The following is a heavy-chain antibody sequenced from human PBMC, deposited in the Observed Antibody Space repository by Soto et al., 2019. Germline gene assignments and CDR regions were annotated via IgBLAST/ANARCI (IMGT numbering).Heavy chain of an antibody. V-gene: IGHV3-21*01. Sequence: GGSLRLSCVGCGFTFSTYSINWVRQAPGKGLEWVSSISSRSDIYYADSVKGRFTISRDNAKNSVSLQMNSLRAEDTAVYYCAREYTAWPLAYGLDVWGQGTTVTVSS. D-gene: IGHD2-2*02. CDR2: ISSRSDI. CDR1: GFTFSTYS. CDR3: AREYTAWPLAYGLDV. J-gene: IGHJ6*02.